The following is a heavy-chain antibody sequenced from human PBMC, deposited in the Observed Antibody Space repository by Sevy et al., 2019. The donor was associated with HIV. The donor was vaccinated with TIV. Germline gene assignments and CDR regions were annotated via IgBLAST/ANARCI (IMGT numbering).Heavy chain of an antibody. CDR1: GGSIRRYY. D-gene: IGHD2-21*01. CDR3: ARVFDSEGAFDL. Sequence: SETLSLACTVSGGSIRRYYWSWIRRPPGKGLEWIGYLYKSGNTNDNPSLKSRVTISVDTSKNQFSLRLSSVTAADTAVYYCARVFDSEGAFDLWGQGTMVTVSS. V-gene: IGHV4-59*13. J-gene: IGHJ3*01. CDR2: LYKSGNT.